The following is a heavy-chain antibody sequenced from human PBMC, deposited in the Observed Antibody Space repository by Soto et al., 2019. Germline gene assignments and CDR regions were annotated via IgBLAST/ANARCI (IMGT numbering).Heavy chain of an antibody. CDR2: ISVSGYT. Sequence: GGSLRLSCVASGFIFSNYAMSWVRQAPGKGLEWVSTISVSGYTSYADSVKGRFTISRDNSKNTLYLQMNSLRGEDTAVYYCAKDSIYAVVPDANDYWGQGTRVTVSS. D-gene: IGHD2-2*01. CDR3: AKDSIYAVVPDANDY. CDR1: GFIFSNYA. J-gene: IGHJ4*02. V-gene: IGHV3-23*01.